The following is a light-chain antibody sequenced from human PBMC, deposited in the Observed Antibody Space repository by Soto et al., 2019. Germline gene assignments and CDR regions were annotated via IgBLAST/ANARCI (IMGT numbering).Light chain of an antibody. CDR3: CSYAGSRTFV. CDR2: DVS. Sequence: QSALTQPRSVSGSPGQSVAISCTGTSSDVGGYNYVSWYQQHPGKAPKLMIYDVSKRPSGVPDRFSGSKSGNTASLTISGLRAEDEAHYHCCSYAGSRTFVFGGGTKLTVL. CDR1: SSDVGGYNY. J-gene: IGLJ3*02. V-gene: IGLV2-11*01.